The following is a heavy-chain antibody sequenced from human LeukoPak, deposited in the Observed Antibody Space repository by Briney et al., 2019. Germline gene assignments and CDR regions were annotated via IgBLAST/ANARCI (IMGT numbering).Heavy chain of an antibody. J-gene: IGHJ4*02. Sequence: PSETLSLTCTVSGYSISSGYYWGWIRQPPGKGLEWIGSIYHSGSTYYNPSLKSRVTISVDTSKNQFSLKLSSVTAADTAVYYCARDGSYYDYWGQGTLVTVSS. CDR3: ARDGSYYDY. CDR2: IYHSGST. V-gene: IGHV4-38-2*02. D-gene: IGHD1-26*01. CDR1: GYSISSGYY.